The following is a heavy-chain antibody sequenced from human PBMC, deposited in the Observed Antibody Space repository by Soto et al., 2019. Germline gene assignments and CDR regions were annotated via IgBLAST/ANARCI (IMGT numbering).Heavy chain of an antibody. Sequence: SETLSLTCTVSGGSISSSSYYWGWIRQPLGKGLEWIGSIYYSGSTNYNPSLESRVTISVDTSRNRFSLNLTSATAADTAVYYCARKGAAASYAHYYMDVWGRGTAVTVSS. J-gene: IGHJ6*03. CDR2: IYYSGST. D-gene: IGHD6-13*01. CDR1: GGSISSSSYY. V-gene: IGHV4-39*07. CDR3: ARKGAAASYAHYYMDV.